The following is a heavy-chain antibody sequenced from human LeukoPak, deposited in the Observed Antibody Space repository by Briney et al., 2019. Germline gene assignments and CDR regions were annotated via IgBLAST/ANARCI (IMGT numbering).Heavy chain of an antibody. CDR1: GFTFSIYW. Sequence: PGGSLRLSCAASGFTFSIYWMHWVRQAPGKGLVWVSRISSEGSSTTYADSVKGRFTISRDNSKNTLYLQMNSLRAEDTAVYYCARDRVGATTNFDYWGQGTLVTVSS. CDR3: ARDRVGATTNFDY. D-gene: IGHD1-26*01. CDR2: ISSEGSST. J-gene: IGHJ4*02. V-gene: IGHV3-74*01.